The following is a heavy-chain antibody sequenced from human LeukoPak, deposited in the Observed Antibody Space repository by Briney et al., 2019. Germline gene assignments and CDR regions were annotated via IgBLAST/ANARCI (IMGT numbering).Heavy chain of an antibody. CDR1: GGSFSGYY. V-gene: IGHV4-34*01. Sequence: SETLSLTCAVYGGSFSGYYWSRIRQPPGKGLEWIGGIYDDGRTYYNPSFKSRVTVSVDASRNQFSLKLSSVTAADTAVYHCATYTAWGQGIVVTVSS. J-gene: IGHJ4*02. CDR2: IYDDGRT. D-gene: IGHD5-18*01. CDR3: ATYTA.